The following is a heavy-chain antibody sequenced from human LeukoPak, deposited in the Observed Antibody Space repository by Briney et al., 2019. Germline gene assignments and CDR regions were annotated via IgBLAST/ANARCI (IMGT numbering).Heavy chain of an antibody. CDR3: ARRRTTGTTGYFDY. CDR1: RGSISTYY. Sequence: SETLSLTCTISRGSISTYYWSWIRQPPGKGLEWIGYISTGGSTNYNPSLKSRVTISVDTSKNQFSLNLSSVTAADTAVYYCARRRTTGTTGYFDYWAREPWSPSPQ. J-gene: IGHJ4*02. V-gene: IGHV4-4*09. CDR2: ISTGGST. D-gene: IGHD1-1*01.